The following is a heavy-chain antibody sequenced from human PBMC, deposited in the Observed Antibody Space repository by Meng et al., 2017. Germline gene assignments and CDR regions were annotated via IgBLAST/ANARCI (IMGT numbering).Heavy chain of an antibody. CDR1: GFTVSSNY. J-gene: IGHJ4*02. CDR2: IYSGGST. V-gene: IGHV3-53*02. Sequence: EVQLVATGGGLIQPGVSLRLSCAASGFTVSSNYMSWVRQAPGKGLEWVSVIYSGGSTYYADSVKGRFTISRDNSKNTLYLQMNSLRAEDTAVYYCARDYGDHLGFDYWGQGTLVTVSS. CDR3: ARDYGDHLGFDY. D-gene: IGHD4-17*01.